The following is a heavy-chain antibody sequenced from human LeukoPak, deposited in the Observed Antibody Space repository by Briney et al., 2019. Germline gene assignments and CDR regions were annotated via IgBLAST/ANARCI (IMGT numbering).Heavy chain of an antibody. CDR3: ARGAAGTTPNYYYFGLDV. CDR2: IYPGDSDT. Sequence: GESLKISCKGSGYRFTDYWIGWVRQMPGKGLEWMGIIYPGDSDTRYSPSFQGQVTISADKSINTAHLQWSSLKASDTAMYYCARGAAGTTPNYYYFGLDVWGQGTTVRVSS. CDR1: GYRFTDYW. D-gene: IGHD1-7*01. V-gene: IGHV5-51*01. J-gene: IGHJ6*02.